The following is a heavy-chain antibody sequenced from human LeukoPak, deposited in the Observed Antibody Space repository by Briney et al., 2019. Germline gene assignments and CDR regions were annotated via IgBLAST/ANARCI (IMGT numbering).Heavy chain of an antibody. J-gene: IGHJ4*02. V-gene: IGHV4-59*01. CDR3: ARGRRDGSYYFDY. Sequence: SETLSLTCTVSGGSINNYFWSWIRQPPGKGLEWIGYVNHTGSTNYNPSLKSQFTIPIETSRNQFSLSLTSVTAADTAMYYCARGRRDGSYYFDYWGQGTSVTVSS. CDR1: GGSINNYF. CDR2: VNHTGST.